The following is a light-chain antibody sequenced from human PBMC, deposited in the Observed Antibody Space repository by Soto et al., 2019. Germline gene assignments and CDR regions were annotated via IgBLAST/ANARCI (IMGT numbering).Light chain of an antibody. V-gene: IGLV2-11*01. CDR1: SSDVGAYNF. Sequence: QSALTQPRSVSGSPGQSVTISCTGTSSDVGAYNFVSWYQHHPGKAPKLLIYDVSNRPSGVPDRFSGSKSGNTASLTISGLQAQDEAVYYCCSYAGDYTYVFGTGTKVTVL. CDR2: DVS. CDR3: CSYAGDYTYV. J-gene: IGLJ1*01.